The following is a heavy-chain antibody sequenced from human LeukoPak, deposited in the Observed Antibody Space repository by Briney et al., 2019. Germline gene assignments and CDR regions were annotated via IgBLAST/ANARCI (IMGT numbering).Heavy chain of an antibody. Sequence: GGSLRLSCAASGFSFNTYAMSWVRQAPGKGLEWVSAISNTGGSTYYADSVKGRFTISRDKSKNRLSLQMNSLRAEDTAVYYCAQQVGYCSSGSCYFTYWGQGTLVTVSS. V-gene: IGHV3-23*01. CDR2: ISNTGGST. CDR3: AQQVGYCSSGSCYFTY. D-gene: IGHD2-15*01. J-gene: IGHJ1*01. CDR1: GFSFNTYA.